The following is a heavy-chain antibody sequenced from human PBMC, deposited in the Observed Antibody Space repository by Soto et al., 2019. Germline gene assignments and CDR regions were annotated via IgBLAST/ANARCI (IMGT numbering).Heavy chain of an antibody. CDR2: MYHSGIT. D-gene: IGHD6-6*01. J-gene: IGHJ6*02. V-gene: IGHV4-30-2*01. CDR1: GGFISSGDSS. CDR3: ARSMYSTSAQLYYGMDV. Sequence: SETLSLTCAVSGGFISSGDSSWSWIRQPPGRGLEWIGSMYHSGITYYNLSLKSRVTISVDTSKNQLSLKLSSATAADTAVYYCARSMYSTSAQLYYGMDVWGQGTTVTVSS.